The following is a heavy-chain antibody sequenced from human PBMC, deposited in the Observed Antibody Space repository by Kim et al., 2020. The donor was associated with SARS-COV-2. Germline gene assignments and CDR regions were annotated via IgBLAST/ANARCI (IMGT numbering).Heavy chain of an antibody. V-gene: IGHV4-34*01. CDR3: ARGPRRAYYYDSSGYYYDTYYFDY. CDR1: GGSFSGYY. J-gene: IGHJ4*02. D-gene: IGHD3-22*01. CDR2: INHSGST. Sequence: SETLSLTCAVYGGSFSGYYWSWIRQPPGKGLEWIGEINHSGSTNYNPSLKSRVTISVDTSKNQFSLKLSSVTAADTAVYYCARGPRRAYYYDSSGYYYDTYYFDYWGQGTLVTVSS.